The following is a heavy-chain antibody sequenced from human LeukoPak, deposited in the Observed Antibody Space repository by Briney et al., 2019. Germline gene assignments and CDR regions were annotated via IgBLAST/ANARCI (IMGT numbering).Heavy chain of an antibody. J-gene: IGHJ5*02. CDR3: ARIALRLTWFDP. CDR2: INHSGST. CDR1: GGSFSGYY. Sequence: PSETLSLTCALYGGSFSGYYWSWIRQPPGKGLEWIGEINHSGSTNYNPSLKSRVTISVDTSKNQFSLKLSSVTAADTAVYYCARIALRLTWFDPWGQGTLVTVSS. D-gene: IGHD3-22*01. V-gene: IGHV4-34*01.